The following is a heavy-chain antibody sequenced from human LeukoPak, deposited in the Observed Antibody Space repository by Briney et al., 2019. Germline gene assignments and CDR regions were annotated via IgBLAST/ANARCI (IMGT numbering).Heavy chain of an antibody. CDR1: GFTFSSYW. D-gene: IGHD3-3*01. V-gene: IGHV3-7*04. CDR3: ARAVSSGYYNLYFDY. Sequence: GGSLRLSCVASGFTFSSYWMSWVRQAPGKGLEWVANIKQDGSEKYFVDSVKGRFTISRDNANNSLCLQMNSLRAEDTAVYYCARAVSSGYYNLYFDYWGQGSLVTVSS. CDR2: IKQDGSEK. J-gene: IGHJ4*02.